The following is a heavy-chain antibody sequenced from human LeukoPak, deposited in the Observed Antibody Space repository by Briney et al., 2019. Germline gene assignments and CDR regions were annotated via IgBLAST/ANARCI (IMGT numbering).Heavy chain of an antibody. Sequence: GGSLRLSCAASGFTFSSYAMHWVRQAPGKGLEYVSAISSNGGSTYYANSVKGRFTISRDNSKNTLYLQMGSLRAEDMPVYYCARSYGGNYYYYGMDVWGQGTTVTVSS. J-gene: IGHJ6*02. CDR3: ARSYGGNYYYYGMDV. D-gene: IGHD4-23*01. V-gene: IGHV3-64*01. CDR1: GFTFSSYA. CDR2: ISSNGGST.